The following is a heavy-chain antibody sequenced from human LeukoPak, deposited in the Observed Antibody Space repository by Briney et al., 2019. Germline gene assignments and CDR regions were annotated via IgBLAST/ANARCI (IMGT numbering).Heavy chain of an antibody. D-gene: IGHD6-19*01. V-gene: IGHV3-49*04. J-gene: IGHJ4*02. CDR2: IRSKTYGETT. CDR1: GFTFGDNA. CDR3: TRGIAKTGMNC. Sequence: GGSLRLSCTASGFTFGDNAMTWVRQAQGRGLEWVGFIRSKTYGETTEYAASVKGRFTISRDDSKSIAYLQMNSLKSEDTAVYYCTRGIAKTGMNCWGQGTPVTVSA.